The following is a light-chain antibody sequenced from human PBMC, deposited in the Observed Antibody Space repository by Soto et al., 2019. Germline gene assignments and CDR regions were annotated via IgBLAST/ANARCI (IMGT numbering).Light chain of an antibody. CDR1: QSISSW. Sequence: DIQMTQSPSTLSASVGDRVTITCRASQSISSWLAWYQQKPGKAPKLLIYKASSLESGVPSRFSGSGSGTDFPLTISSLQPDDFAPYYCQQYNSYPWTFGQGTKVEIK. V-gene: IGKV1-5*03. CDR2: KAS. CDR3: QQYNSYPWT. J-gene: IGKJ1*01.